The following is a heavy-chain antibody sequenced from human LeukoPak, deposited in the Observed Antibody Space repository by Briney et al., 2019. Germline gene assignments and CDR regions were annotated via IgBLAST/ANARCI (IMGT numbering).Heavy chain of an antibody. V-gene: IGHV3-7*01. CDR2: IKQDGSDK. J-gene: IGHJ6*03. D-gene: IGHD2-2*01. CDR1: GFTFTKYW. CDR3: AADLSGPAARYYYYYYYMDA. Sequence: GGSLRLSCAASGFTFTKYWMTWVRQAPGKGLEWVGNIKQDGSDKNYMDSVKGRFTISRDNTKNSVYLQMSSLRAEDTAVYYCAADLSGPAARYYYYYYYMDAWGKGTTVTVSS.